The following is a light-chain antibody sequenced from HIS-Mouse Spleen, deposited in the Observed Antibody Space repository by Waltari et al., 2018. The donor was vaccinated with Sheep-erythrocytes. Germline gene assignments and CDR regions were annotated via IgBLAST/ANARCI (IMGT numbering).Light chain of an antibody. CDR1: SSNIGAGHD. V-gene: IGLV1-40*01. J-gene: IGLJ3*02. CDR2: GNS. CDR3: QSYDSSLSGWV. Sequence: QSVLTQPPSVSGAPGQMVTISCTGSSSNIGAGHDVHWYQQLPGTAPNLLSYGNSNRPSGVPDRFSGSKSGTSASLAITGLQAEDEADYYCQSYDSSLSGWVFGGGTKLTVL.